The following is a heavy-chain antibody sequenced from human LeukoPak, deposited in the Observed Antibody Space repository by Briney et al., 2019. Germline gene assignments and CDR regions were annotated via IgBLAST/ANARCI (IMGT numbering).Heavy chain of an antibody. V-gene: IGHV3-23*01. CDR3: AKETSSAFDY. J-gene: IGHJ4*02. D-gene: IGHD6-13*01. CDR1: GFTFSSYA. Sequence: GGSLRLSCEASGFTFSSYAMNWVRQAPGKEVEWVSGTSNSSGSTYYADSAKGRFTISRDNSKNTLYLQMNRLSAEDTAVYYCAKETSSAFDYWGQGTLVTVSS. CDR2: TSNSSGST.